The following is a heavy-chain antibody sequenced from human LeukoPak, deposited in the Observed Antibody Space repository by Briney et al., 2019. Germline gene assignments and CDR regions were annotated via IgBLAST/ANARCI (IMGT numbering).Heavy chain of an antibody. J-gene: IGHJ4*02. CDR1: GFTFRSCE. CDR3: AREGYTDSSGWRLDY. CDR2: ISGSGSTI. D-gene: IGHD6-19*01. Sequence: GGSLRLSGAASGFTFRSCEMNWVRQAPGKGLEWVSYISGSGSTIYYADSVKGRLTISRDNAKNSLYLLMNSLRAEDTAVYYCAREGYTDSSGWRLDYWGQGTLVTVSS. V-gene: IGHV3-48*03.